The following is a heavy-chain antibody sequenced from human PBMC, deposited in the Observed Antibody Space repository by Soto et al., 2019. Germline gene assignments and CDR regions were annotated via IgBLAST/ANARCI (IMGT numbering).Heavy chain of an antibody. CDR1: GFTFSSYA. D-gene: IGHD5-12*01. CDR2: ISGSGGST. Sequence: EVQLLESGGGLVQPGGSLRLSCAASGFTFSSYAMSWVRQAPGKGLEWVSAISGSGGSTYYADSVKGRFTISRDNSKNTLYLQMNSLRAEDTAVYYCAKDMFGYSGYDHRGGTRGYWGQGTLVTVSS. CDR3: AKDMFGYSGYDHRGGTRGY. V-gene: IGHV3-23*01. J-gene: IGHJ4*02.